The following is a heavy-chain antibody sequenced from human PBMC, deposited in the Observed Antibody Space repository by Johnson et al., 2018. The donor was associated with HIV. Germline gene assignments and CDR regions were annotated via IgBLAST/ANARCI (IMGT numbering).Heavy chain of an antibody. V-gene: IGHV3-30-3*01. CDR3: ARDTSIAAARAFDI. CDR1: DFTFSNNA. D-gene: IGHD6-6*01. Sequence: QVQLVESGGGVVQPGRSLRLSCAASDFTFSNNAIHWVRQAPGKGLAWVAVISYDGSNKYYADSVKGRFSISRDNSKNTLHLQMNSLRAEDTAVYYCARDTSIAAARAFDIWGQGTMVTVSS. CDR2: ISYDGSNK. J-gene: IGHJ3*02.